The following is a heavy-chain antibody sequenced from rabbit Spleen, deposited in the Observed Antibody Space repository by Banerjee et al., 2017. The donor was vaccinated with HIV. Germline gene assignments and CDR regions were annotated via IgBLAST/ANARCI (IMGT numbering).Heavy chain of an antibody. J-gene: IGHJ3*01. CDR1: GIDFSSGYD. CDR2: IARTTYF. Sequence: QQQLEESGGGLVKPGGTLTLTCKASGIDFSSGYDMCWVRQAPGKGLEWIATIARTTYFYYASWAKGRFTISKTSSTTVTLQITSLTAADTATYFCVRARPYPFVLWGQGTLVTVS. D-gene: IGHD1-1*01. V-gene: IGHV1S45*01. CDR3: VRARPYPFVL.